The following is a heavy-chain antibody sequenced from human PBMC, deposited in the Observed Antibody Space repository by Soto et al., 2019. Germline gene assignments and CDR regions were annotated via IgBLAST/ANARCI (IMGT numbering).Heavy chain of an antibody. V-gene: IGHV1-46*01. CDR3: ARMVTYHYYYLDV. J-gene: IGHJ6*03. Sequence: ASVKVSCKASGYTFTSYYMHWVRQAPGQGLEWMGIINPNSGNTSYAQKFQGRVTMTRNTSTSTAYMELSSLRSEDTAVYYCARMVTYHYYYLDVWGEGTTVTVSS. D-gene: IGHD2-8*01. CDR1: GYTFTSYY. CDR2: INPNSGNT.